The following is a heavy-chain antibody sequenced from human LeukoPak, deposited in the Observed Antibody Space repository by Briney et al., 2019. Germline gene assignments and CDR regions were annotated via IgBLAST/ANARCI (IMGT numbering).Heavy chain of an antibody. V-gene: IGHV3-66*01. J-gene: IGHJ2*01. CDR2: IYSGGST. Sequence: GGSLRLSCAASGFTVSSNYMSWVRQAPGKGLEWVSVIYSGGSTYYDDSVKGRFTISRDNSKNTLYLQRNSLRAEDTALYYCARTRYFDLWGRGTLVTVSS. CDR1: GFTVSSNY. CDR3: ARTRYFDL.